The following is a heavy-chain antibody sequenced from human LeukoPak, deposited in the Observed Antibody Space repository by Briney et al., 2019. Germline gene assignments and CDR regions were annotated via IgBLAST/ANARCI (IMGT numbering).Heavy chain of an antibody. CDR1: GFTFSRYW. Sequence: PGGSLRLSCAVSGFTFSRYWMSWVRQAPGKGLEWVANIKHDGSVKYYVDSVKGRFTISRDNAKNPLYLQMNSLRAEDTAVYYCASDRGSGWYDVNHNYYYGMDVWGQGTTVTVSS. CDR3: ASDRGSGWYDVNHNYYYGMDV. CDR2: IKHDGSVK. D-gene: IGHD6-19*01. V-gene: IGHV3-7*05. J-gene: IGHJ6*02.